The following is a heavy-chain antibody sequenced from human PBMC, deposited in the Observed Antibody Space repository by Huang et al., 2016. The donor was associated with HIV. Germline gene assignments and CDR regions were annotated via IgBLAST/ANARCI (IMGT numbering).Heavy chain of an antibody. CDR1: GYTLTELS. J-gene: IGHJ3*02. V-gene: IGHV1-24*01. CDR2: FAPEHGET. Sequence: QVQLVQSGAEVKKPGASVKVSCKVSGYTLTELSIHWVRQAPGKGLEGRGGFAPEHGETIYAQNFQGRVTMTEDTSTDTAYMERHSLRPEDTAVYYCAAGYDTYYDIWGQGTMVIASS. D-gene: IGHD2-21*01. CDR3: AAGYDTYYDI.